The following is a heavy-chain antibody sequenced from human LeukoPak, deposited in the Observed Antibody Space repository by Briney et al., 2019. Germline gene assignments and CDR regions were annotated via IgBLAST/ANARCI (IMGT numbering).Heavy chain of an antibody. CDR1: GFTFSNYG. V-gene: IGHV3-33*01. D-gene: IGHD2-15*01. CDR3: ARDLDQRFGQGSGGNDVFHV. J-gene: IGHJ3*01. Sequence: PGRSLRLSCAASGFTFSNYGMHWVPQAPGKGPEWVADIWYDGSNEYHADSVKGRFTISRDNSKNTLYLQMNSLRAEDTAVEYCARDLDQRFGQGSGGNDVFHVWGQGTMVTVSS. CDR2: IWYDGSNE.